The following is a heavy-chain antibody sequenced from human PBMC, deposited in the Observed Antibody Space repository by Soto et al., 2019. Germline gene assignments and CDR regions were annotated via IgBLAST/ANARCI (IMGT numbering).Heavy chain of an antibody. J-gene: IGHJ6*02. D-gene: IGHD3-9*01. CDR2: IRSKAYGGTT. CDR1: GFTFGDYA. Sequence: SLRLSCTASGFTFGDYAMSWVRQAPGKGLEWLGFIRSKAYGGTTEYAASVKGRFTISRDDSKSIAYLQMNSLKTEHTAVYYCTRPNFDWLYFYYYGMDVWGQGTTVTVSS. CDR3: TRPNFDWLYFYYYGMDV. V-gene: IGHV3-49*04.